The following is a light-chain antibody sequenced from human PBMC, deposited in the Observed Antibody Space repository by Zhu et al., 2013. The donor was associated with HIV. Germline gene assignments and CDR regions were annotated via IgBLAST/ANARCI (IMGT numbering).Light chain of an antibody. CDR2: GAS. Sequence: AIQMTQSPSSLSASVGDRVTITCRASQGIRTDLGWYQQKPGKAPKLLIFGASALQSGVPSRFSGSGTGTEFTLTIRSLQPEDFAVYYCQRYVSTPLTFGGGTRVEIK. V-gene: IGKV1-6*01. CDR1: QGIRTD. CDR3: QRYVSTPLT. J-gene: IGKJ4*01.